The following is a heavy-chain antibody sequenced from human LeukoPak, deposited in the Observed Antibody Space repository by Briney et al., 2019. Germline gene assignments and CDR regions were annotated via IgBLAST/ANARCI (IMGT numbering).Heavy chain of an antibody. CDR1: GYTFTSYD. V-gene: IGHV1-8*01. Sequence: RASVKVSCTASGYTFTSYDINWVRQATGQGLEWMGWMNPNSGNTGYAQKFQGRVTMTRNTSISTAYMELSSLRSEDTAVYYCARSVGLLLNWFDPWGQGTLVTVSS. J-gene: IGHJ5*02. CDR2: MNPNSGNT. CDR3: ARSVGLLLNWFDP. D-gene: IGHD2-15*01.